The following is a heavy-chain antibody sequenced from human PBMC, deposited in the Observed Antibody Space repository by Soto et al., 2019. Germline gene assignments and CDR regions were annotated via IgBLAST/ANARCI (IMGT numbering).Heavy chain of an antibody. V-gene: IGHV3-30-3*01. CDR3: ARARYGNSSSWKRGYFDY. CDR1: GFTFSSYA. D-gene: IGHD6-13*01. CDR2: ISYDGSNK. J-gene: IGHJ4*02. Sequence: GGSLRLSCAASGFTFSSYAMHWVRQAPGKGLEWVAVISYDGSNKYYADSVKGRFTISRDNSKNTLYLQMNSLRAEDTAVYYCARARYGNSSSWKRGYFDYWGQGTLVTVSS.